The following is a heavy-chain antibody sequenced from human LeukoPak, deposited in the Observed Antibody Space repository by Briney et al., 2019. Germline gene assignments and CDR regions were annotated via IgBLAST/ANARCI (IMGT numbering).Heavy chain of an antibody. D-gene: IGHD3-10*01. V-gene: IGHV3-53*01. CDR1: GFTVSSNY. CDR3: SGSGSLNPTPYYFDY. CDR2: IYSGGST. Sequence: GGSLRLSCAASGFTVSSNYMSWVRQASGKGLEWVSVIYSGGSTYYADSVKGRFTISRDNSKNTLYLQMNSLRAEDTAVYYCSGSGSLNPTPYYFDYWGQGTLVTVSS. J-gene: IGHJ4*02.